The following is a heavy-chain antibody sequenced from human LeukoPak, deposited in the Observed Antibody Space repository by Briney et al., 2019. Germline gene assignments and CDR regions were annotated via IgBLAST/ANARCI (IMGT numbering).Heavy chain of an antibody. V-gene: IGHV1-2*02. Sequence: ASVKVSCKASGYTFTGYYMHWVRQAPGQGLEWMGWINPNSGGTNYAQKFQGRVTMTRDTSISTAYMELSRLRSDDTAVYYCAREAAMSENNFDYWGQGTLVTVSS. CDR3: AREAAMSENNFDY. J-gene: IGHJ4*02. CDR2: INPNSGGT. D-gene: IGHD5-18*01. CDR1: GYTFTGYY.